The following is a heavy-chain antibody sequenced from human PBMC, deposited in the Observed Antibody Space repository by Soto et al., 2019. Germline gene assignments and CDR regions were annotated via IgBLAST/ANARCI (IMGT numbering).Heavy chain of an antibody. Sequence: PGGSLRLSCAASGFTFSSYDMHWVRQATGKGLEWVSAIGTAGDTYYPGSVKGRFTISRENAKNSLYLQMNSLRAEDTAVYYCARGSGSGSSRSFYYYGMDVWGQGTTVTVSS. CDR2: IGTAGDT. V-gene: IGHV3-13*01. D-gene: IGHD6-6*01. CDR1: GFTFSSYD. CDR3: ARGSGSGSSRSFYYYGMDV. J-gene: IGHJ6*02.